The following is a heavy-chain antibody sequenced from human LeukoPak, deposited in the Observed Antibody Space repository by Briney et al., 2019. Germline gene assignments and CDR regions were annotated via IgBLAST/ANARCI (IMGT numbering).Heavy chain of an antibody. CDR3: ARDGVGGSYRN. Sequence: PSETLSLTCTVSGGSISSSSYYWSWIRQPAGKGLEWIGRIYTSGSTNYNPSLKSRVTMSVDTSKNQFSLKLSSVTAADTAVYYCARDGVGGSYRNWGQGTLATVSS. V-gene: IGHV4-61*02. CDR2: IYTSGST. D-gene: IGHD3-16*02. J-gene: IGHJ4*02. CDR1: GGSISSSSYY.